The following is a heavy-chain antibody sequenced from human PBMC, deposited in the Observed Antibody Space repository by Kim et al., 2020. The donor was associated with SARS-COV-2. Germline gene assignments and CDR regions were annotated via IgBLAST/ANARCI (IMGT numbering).Heavy chain of an antibody. D-gene: IGHD3-10*01. V-gene: IGHV4-34*01. CDR3: ARGTPLLWFGEPTDDY. Sequence: SLKSRVTISVDTSKNQFSLKLSSVTAADTAVYYCARGTPLLWFGEPTDDYWGQGTLVTVSS. J-gene: IGHJ4*02.